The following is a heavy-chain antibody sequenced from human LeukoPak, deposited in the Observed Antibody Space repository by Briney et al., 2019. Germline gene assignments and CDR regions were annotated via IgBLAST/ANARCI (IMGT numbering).Heavy chain of an antibody. J-gene: IGHJ6*04. CDR1: GGSISSYY. Sequence: SETLSLTCTVSGGSISSYYWSWIRQPAGKGLEWIGRIYRSGSTDYNPSPKSRVTISVDTSKNQFSLKLSSVTAADTAVYYCARGAYYGSGSYRGWWFDPWGKGTTVTISS. D-gene: IGHD3-10*01. CDR2: IYRSGST. V-gene: IGHV4-4*07. CDR3: ARGAYYGSGSYRGWWFDP.